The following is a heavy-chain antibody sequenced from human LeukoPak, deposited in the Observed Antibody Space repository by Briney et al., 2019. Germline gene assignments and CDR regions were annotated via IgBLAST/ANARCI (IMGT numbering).Heavy chain of an antibody. V-gene: IGHV6-1*01. D-gene: IGHD3-10*01. CDR1: GDSVSSNSAA. Sequence: SQTLSLTCAISGDSVSSNSAAWNWIRQSPSRGLEWLGRTYYRSKWYNDYAVSVKSRITINPDTSKNQFSLQLNSVTPEDTAVYYCARVLSSVEGFGELFGAFDIWGQGTMVTVSS. CDR2: TYYRSKWYN. J-gene: IGHJ3*02. CDR3: ARVLSSVEGFGELFGAFDI.